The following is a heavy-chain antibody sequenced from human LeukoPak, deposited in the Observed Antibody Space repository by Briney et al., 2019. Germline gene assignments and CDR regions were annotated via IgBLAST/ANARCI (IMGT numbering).Heavy chain of an antibody. D-gene: IGHD6-25*01. J-gene: IGHJ3*02. V-gene: IGHV1-46*01. Sequence: ASVKVSCKASGYTFTSYYMHWVRQAPGQGLEWMGIINPSGGSTSYAQKFQGRVTMTRDTSTSTVYMELSSLRSEDTAVYYCAREPRIAAMVQDAFDIWGRGTMVTVSS. CDR2: INPSGGST. CDR1: GYTFTSYY. CDR3: AREPRIAAMVQDAFDI.